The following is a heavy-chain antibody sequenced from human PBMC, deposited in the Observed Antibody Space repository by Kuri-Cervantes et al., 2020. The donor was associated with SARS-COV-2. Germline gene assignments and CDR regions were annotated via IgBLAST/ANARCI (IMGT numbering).Heavy chain of an antibody. Sequence: GSLRLSCTVSGYSISSGYYWGWIRQPPGKGLEWIGYIYYSGSTNYNPSLKSRVTISVDTSKNQFSLKLRSVTAADTAVYYCAREDGDYSSHFDYWGQGTLVTVSS. J-gene: IGHJ4*02. CDR2: IYYSGST. CDR3: AREDGDYSSHFDY. CDR1: GYSISSGYY. V-gene: IGHV4-38-2*02. D-gene: IGHD4-17*01.